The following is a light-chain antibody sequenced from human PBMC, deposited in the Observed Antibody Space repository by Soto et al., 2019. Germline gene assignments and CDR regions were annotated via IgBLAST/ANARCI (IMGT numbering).Light chain of an antibody. J-gene: IGLJ2*01. V-gene: IGLV1-44*01. CDR2: SKT. Sequence: QSVRTQPPSASGIPGQRVTISCFGPISNFGTNTVHSYQQLPGTAPRLIIYSKTQRPSGVPDRLSGSKSGTSDSVSISGRQSEDGAYYQCAAWDDSLNGVVFGGGTKLNVL. CDR1: ISNFGTNT. CDR3: AAWDDSLNGVV.